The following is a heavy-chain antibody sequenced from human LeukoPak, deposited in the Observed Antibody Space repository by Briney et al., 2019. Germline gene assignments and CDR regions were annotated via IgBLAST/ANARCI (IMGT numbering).Heavy chain of an antibody. D-gene: IGHD1-1*01. J-gene: IGHJ4*02. CDR3: AKGLERESRLDS. CDR1: GFTFNTYT. CDR2: ISNSGGST. Sequence: PGESLRLSCAASGFTFNTYTMYWVRQAPGKGLEWVSGISNSGGSTYYADSVKGRFTISRDNSKNTLYLQMNSLGAEDTALYYCAKGLERESRLDSWGQGTLVTVSS. V-gene: IGHV3-23*01.